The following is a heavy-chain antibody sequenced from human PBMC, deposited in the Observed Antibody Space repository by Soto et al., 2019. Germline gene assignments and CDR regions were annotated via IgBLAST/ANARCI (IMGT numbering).Heavy chain of an antibody. CDR2: ISYDGSNK. CDR1: GFTFSSYA. J-gene: IGHJ4*02. V-gene: IGHV3-30-3*01. CDR3: ARVVPGSSWFADY. Sequence: QVQLVESGGGVVQPGRSLRLSCAASGFTFSSYAMHWVRQAPGKGLEWVAVISYDGSNKYYADSVKGRFTISRDNSKNTLYLQMNSLRAEDTAVYYCARVVPGSSWFADYWDQGTLVTVSS. D-gene: IGHD6-13*01.